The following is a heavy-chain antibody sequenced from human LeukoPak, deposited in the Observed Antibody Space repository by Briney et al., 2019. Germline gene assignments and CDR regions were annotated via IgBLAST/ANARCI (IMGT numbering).Heavy chain of an antibody. V-gene: IGHV3-23*01. CDR2: ISGSGRST. J-gene: IGHJ4*02. Sequence: GGSLGLSCAASGFTFSSYYMSWVRQAPGKGLEWVSAISGSGRSTYYADSVKGRFTISRDNSKNTLYLQMNSLRAEDTAVYYCAKVGGELHAAFDYWGQGTLVTVSS. CDR1: GFTFSSYY. CDR3: AKVGGELHAAFDY. D-gene: IGHD1-26*01.